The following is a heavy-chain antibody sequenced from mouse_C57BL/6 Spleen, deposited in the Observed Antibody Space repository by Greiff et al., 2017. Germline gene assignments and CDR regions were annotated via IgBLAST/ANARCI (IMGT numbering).Heavy chain of an antibody. D-gene: IGHD4-1*01. CDR2: FHPYNDDT. CDR3: ARTNWEEGYWYFDV. J-gene: IGHJ1*03. V-gene: IGHV1-47*01. Sequence: QVQLKQSGAELVKPGASVKMSCKASGYTFTTYPIEWMKQNHGMSLEWIGNFHPYNDDTKYNEKFKGKATLTVEKSSSTVYLELSRLTSDDSAVYYCARTNWEEGYWYFDVWGTGTTVTVSS. CDR1: GYTFTTYP.